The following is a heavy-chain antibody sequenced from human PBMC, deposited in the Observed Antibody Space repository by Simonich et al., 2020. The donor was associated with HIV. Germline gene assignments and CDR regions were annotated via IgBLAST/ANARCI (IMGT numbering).Heavy chain of an antibody. D-gene: IGHD2-2*01. Sequence: EVQLVQSGAEVKMPGESLKISCKGSGFSFTSYWIAWVRQMPGKGLEWIGIIFLGDSDTRYSPSFQGQVTMSADTSISTAYLQWSSLKASDTAMYYCVRRQPRTYNFDYWGQGTLVTVSS. CDR2: IFLGDSDT. J-gene: IGHJ4*02. CDR3: VRRQPRTYNFDY. CDR1: GFSFTSYW. V-gene: IGHV5-51*03.